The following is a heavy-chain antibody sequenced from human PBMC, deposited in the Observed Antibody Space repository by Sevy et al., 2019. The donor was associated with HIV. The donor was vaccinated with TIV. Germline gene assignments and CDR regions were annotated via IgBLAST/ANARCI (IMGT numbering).Heavy chain of an antibody. CDR2: ISAYNGNT. Sequence: ASVKVPCKASGYTFTSYGISWVRQAPGQGLEWMGWISAYNGNTNYAQKLQGRVTMTTDTSTSTAYMELRSLRSDDTAVYYCARDFTGYCSSTSCPTTPFDYWGQGTLVTVSS. V-gene: IGHV1-18*01. CDR3: ARDFTGYCSSTSCPTTPFDY. CDR1: GYTFTSYG. J-gene: IGHJ4*02. D-gene: IGHD2-2*01.